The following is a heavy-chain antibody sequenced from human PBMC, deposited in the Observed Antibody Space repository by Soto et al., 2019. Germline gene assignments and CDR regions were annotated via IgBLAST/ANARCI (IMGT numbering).Heavy chain of an antibody. V-gene: IGHV4-59*01. CDR3: ARGGTQIAPCDP. Sequence: PSETLSLTCTVSGASISSYYWCWIRQPPGKGLEWIGYIYYSGSTNYNPSLKSRVTISVDTSKNQFSLKLSSVTAADTAVFYCARGGTQIAPCDPWGPGTLVTVSS. J-gene: IGHJ5*02. D-gene: IGHD2-15*01. CDR2: IYYSGST. CDR1: GASISSYY.